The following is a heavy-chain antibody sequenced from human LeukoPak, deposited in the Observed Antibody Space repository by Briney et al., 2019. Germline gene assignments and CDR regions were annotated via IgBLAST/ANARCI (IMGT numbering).Heavy chain of an antibody. CDR2: INSDGSWT. D-gene: IGHD2-2*01. J-gene: IGHJ4*02. CDR1: GNYW. Sequence: GGSLRLSCAASGNYWMHWVRQAPGKGLMWVSHINSDGSWTSYADSVKGRFTISKDNAKNTVYLQMNNLRAEDTAVYYCVSFYETYWGRGTLVTVSS. V-gene: IGHV3-74*01. CDR3: VSFYETY.